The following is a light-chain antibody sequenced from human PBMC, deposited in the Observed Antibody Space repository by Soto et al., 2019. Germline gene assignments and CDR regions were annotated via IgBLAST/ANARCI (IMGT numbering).Light chain of an antibody. CDR1: SSNIGAGYD. CDR2: GNS. CDR3: QSYDSSLSL. V-gene: IGLV1-40*01. J-gene: IGLJ2*01. Sequence: QSVLTQPPSVSGAPGQRVTISCTGSSSNIGAGYDVHWYQQLPGTAPKLLIYGNSNRPSGVPDRFSGSMSGTSASLAITGLQAEDEADYYCQSYDSSLSLFGGGTQLTVL.